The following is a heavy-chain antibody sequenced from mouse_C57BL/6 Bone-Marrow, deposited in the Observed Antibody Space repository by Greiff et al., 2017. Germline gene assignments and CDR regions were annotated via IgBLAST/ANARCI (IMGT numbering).Heavy chain of an antibody. Sequence: VQLQQSGPELVKPGASVKIPCKASGYTFTDYNMDWVKQSHGKSLEWIGDINPNNGGTIYNQKFKGKATLTVDKSSSTAYMELRSLTSEDTAVYYCARDYGSPWYFDVWGTGTTVTVAS. D-gene: IGHD1-1*01. CDR2: INPNNGGT. CDR1: GYTFTDYN. CDR3: ARDYGSPWYFDV. J-gene: IGHJ1*03. V-gene: IGHV1-18*01.